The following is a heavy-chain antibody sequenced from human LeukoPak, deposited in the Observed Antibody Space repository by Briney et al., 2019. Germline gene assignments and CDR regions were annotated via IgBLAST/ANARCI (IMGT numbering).Heavy chain of an antibody. CDR1: GFTFSSYS. J-gene: IGHJ4*02. V-gene: IGHV3-21*01. Sequence: GGSLRLSCAASGFTFSSYSMNWVRQAPGKGLEWVSSISSSSSYIYYADSVKGRFTISRANAKNSLYLQMNSLRAEDTAVYYCARDDSSGYPDYWGQGTLVTVSS. CDR2: ISSSSSYI. CDR3: ARDDSSGYPDY. D-gene: IGHD3-22*01.